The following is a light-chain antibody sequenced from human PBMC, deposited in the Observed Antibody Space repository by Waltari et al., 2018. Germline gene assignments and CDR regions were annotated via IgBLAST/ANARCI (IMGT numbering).Light chain of an antibody. CDR2: GAS. CDR3: QQYGSSPKVT. V-gene: IGKV3-20*01. Sequence: EIVLTQSPGTLSLSPGERATLSCRARQSVSRSYLAWYQQKPGQAPRLLIYGASSRATGIPDRFSGSGSGTDFTLTISRLEPEDFAVYYCQQYGSSPKVTFGPGTKVDIK. J-gene: IGKJ3*01. CDR1: QSVSRSY.